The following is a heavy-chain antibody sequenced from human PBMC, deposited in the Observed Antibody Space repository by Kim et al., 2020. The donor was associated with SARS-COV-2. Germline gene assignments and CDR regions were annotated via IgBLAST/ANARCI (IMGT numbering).Heavy chain of an antibody. CDR3: ARSHGVTTGFDF. D-gene: IGHD4-17*01. J-gene: IGHJ4*02. V-gene: IGHV4-34*01. Sequence: TYNPSLKSGVTISVDPSKNQFSLSLGSVTAADTAVYYCARSHGVTTGFDFWGQGILVTASS.